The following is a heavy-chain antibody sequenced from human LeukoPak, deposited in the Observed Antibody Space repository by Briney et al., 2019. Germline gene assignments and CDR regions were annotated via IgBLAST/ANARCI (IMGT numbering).Heavy chain of an antibody. J-gene: IGHJ4*02. CDR1: GGSFSGYY. Sequence: SETLSLTCAVYGGSFSGYYWSWIRQPPGKGLEWIGEINHSGSTNYNPSLKSRVTISVDTSKSQFSLKLSSVTAADTAVYYCARGPLNPNIVVVPAAMTDWGQGTLVTVSS. CDR3: ARGPLNPNIVVVPAAMTD. D-gene: IGHD2-2*01. V-gene: IGHV4-34*09. CDR2: INHSGST.